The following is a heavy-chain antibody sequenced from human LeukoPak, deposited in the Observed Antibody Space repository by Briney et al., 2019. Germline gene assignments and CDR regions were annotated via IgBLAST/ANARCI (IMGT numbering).Heavy chain of an antibody. CDR2: IYPGDSDT. Sequence: GESLKISCKGSGYSFTSYWIGWVRQMPGKGLEWMGIIYPGDSDTRYSPSFQGQVTISADKSISTAYLQWSSLKASDTAMYYCARHARYYYDSSGSIEGNWGQGTLVTVSS. D-gene: IGHD3-22*01. CDR3: ARHARYYYDSSGSIEGN. V-gene: IGHV5-51*01. CDR1: GYSFTSYW. J-gene: IGHJ4*02.